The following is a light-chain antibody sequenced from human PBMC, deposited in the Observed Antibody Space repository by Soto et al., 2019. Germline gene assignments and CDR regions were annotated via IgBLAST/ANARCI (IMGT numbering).Light chain of an antibody. Sequence: QSVLTQPPSASGTPGQRVTISCSGSSSDIGSNYVYWYQQLPGTAPKRLIYSNNQRPSGVPDRFSGSKSGTSASLAISGLRSEDEADYYCAAWDDSLSGPVFGGGTKVTVL. CDR3: AAWDDSLSGPV. V-gene: IGLV1-47*02. CDR1: SSDIGSNY. CDR2: SNN. J-gene: IGLJ3*02.